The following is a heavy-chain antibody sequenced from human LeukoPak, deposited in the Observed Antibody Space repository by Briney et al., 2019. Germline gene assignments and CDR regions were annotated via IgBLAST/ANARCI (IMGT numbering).Heavy chain of an antibody. Sequence: GGSLRLSCAASGFTFSNFGLHWVRQAPGKGLEWVAVISFDGTTQYYANSVKGRFTISRDNSKNTLYLQMSSLRADDTAVYYCARGVDYGSNPDYWGQGTLVTVSS. CDR3: ARGVDYGSNPDY. D-gene: IGHD4-23*01. CDR1: GFTFSNFG. V-gene: IGHV3-30*03. CDR2: ISFDGTTQ. J-gene: IGHJ4*02.